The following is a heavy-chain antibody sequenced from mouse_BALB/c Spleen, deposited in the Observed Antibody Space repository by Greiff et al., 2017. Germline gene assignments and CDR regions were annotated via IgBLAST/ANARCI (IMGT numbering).Heavy chain of an antibody. J-gene: IGHJ4*01. V-gene: IGHV2-2*02. CDR1: GFSLTSYG. CDR2: IWSGGST. CDR3: ARWDYDGYYRYYAMDY. D-gene: IGHD2-3*01. Sequence: VQGVESGPGLVQPSQSLSITCTVSGFSLTSYGVHWVRQSPGKGLEWLGVIWSGGSTDYNAAFISRLSISKDNSKSQVFFKMNSLQANDTAIYYCARWDYDGYYRYYAMDYWGQGTSVTVSS.